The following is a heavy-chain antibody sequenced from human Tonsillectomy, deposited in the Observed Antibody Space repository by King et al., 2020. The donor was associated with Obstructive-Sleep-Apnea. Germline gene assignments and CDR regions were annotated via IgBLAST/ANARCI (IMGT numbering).Heavy chain of an antibody. D-gene: IGHD3-9*01. CDR1: GFTFGDYA. V-gene: IGHV3-49*03. J-gene: IGHJ4*02. Sequence: VQLVESGGGLVPPGRSLRLSCTPSGFTFGDYAMSWFRQAPGKGLEWVGFIKSKAYGGAAGYAASLKGRFTISRDDSKSIAYLQMNSLKTEDTAVYYCGRGDIWTDYWGQGTLVTVSS. CDR3: GRGDIWTDY. CDR2: IKSKAYGGAA.